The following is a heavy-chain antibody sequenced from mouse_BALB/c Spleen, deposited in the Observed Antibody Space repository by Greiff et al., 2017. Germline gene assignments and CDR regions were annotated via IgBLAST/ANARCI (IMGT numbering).Heavy chain of an antibody. D-gene: IGHD1-1*01. CDR1: GFTFSSFG. V-gene: IGHV5-17*02. J-gene: IGHJ3*01. Sequence: EVQGVESGGGLVQPGGSRKLSCAASGFTFSSFGMHWVRQAPEKGLEWVAYISSCSSTIYYADTVKGRFTISRDNPKNTLFLQMTSLRSEDTAMYYCARDYYGSSYWFAYWGQGTLVTVSA. CDR3: ARDYYGSSYWFAY. CDR2: ISSCSSTI.